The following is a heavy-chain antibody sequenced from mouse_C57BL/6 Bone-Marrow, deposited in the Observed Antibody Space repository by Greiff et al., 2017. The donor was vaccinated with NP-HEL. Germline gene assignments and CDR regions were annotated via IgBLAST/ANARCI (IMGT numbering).Heavy chain of an antibody. J-gene: IGHJ1*03. CDR3: ARDYYGSTHWYFDV. D-gene: IGHD1-1*01. CDR2: INPYNGGT. Sequence: EVQLQQSGPVLVKPGASVKMSCKASGYTFTDYYMNWVKQSHGKSLEWIGVINPYNGGTSYNQKFKGKATLTVDKSSSTAHMELNSLTSEDSAVYYCARDYYGSTHWYFDVWGTGTTVTVSS. CDR1: GYTFTDYY. V-gene: IGHV1-19*01.